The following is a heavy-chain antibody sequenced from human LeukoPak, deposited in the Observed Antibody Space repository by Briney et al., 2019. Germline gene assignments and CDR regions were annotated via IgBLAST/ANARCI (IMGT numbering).Heavy chain of an antibody. V-gene: IGHV1-2*02. D-gene: IGHD2-2*01. Sequence: GASVKVSCKASGYTFTSYDINWVRQATGQGLEWMGWINPNSGGTNYAQKFQGRVTMTRDTSISTAYMELSRLRSDDTAVYYCARPVVPAAIFWFDPWGQGTLVTVSS. J-gene: IGHJ5*02. CDR3: ARPVVPAAIFWFDP. CDR1: GYTFTSYD. CDR2: INPNSGGT.